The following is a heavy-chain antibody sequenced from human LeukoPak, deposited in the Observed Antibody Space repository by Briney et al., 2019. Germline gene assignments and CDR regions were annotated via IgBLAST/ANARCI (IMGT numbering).Heavy chain of an antibody. J-gene: IGHJ5*02. CDR2: ISYDGSNK. CDR1: GFTFSSYG. D-gene: IGHD6-6*01. V-gene: IGHV3-30*18. CDR3: AKEGIDSGSNWFDP. Sequence: GGSLRLSCSASGFTFSSYGRHWVRQAPGKGREWVAVISYDGSNKYYADSVKGRFTISRDNSKNTLYLQMNSLRAEDTAVYYCAKEGIDSGSNWFDPWGQGTLVTVSS.